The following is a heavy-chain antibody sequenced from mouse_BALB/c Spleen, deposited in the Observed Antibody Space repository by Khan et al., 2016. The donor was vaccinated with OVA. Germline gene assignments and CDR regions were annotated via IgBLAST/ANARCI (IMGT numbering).Heavy chain of an antibody. CDR3: ASHLTGSFAY. CDR1: GFNFSTYG. Sequence: EVQLVESGGDLVKPGGSRRLSCEASGFNFSTYGMSWVSKHPDKRLEWVATINSDGDYTYSPDNVKGRFTISRNNAENTLYMPMSSLQSEDTSRYYCASHLTGSFAYWGQGTLVTVSA. D-gene: IGHD4-1*01. J-gene: IGHJ3*01. V-gene: IGHV5-6*01. CDR2: INSDGDYT.